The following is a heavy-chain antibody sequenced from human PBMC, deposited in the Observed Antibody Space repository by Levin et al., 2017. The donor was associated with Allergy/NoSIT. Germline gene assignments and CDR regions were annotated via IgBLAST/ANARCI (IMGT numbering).Heavy chain of an antibody. Sequence: TGGSLRLSCAASGFSFSDSSMNWVRQAPGKGLEWVSSISGNSYYIYYADSVKGRFTISRDNVENSLYLQMDSLRVEDTAVYFCTRGGVFTYGYDYWGQGTLLTVSS. CDR1: GFSFSDSS. J-gene: IGHJ4*02. CDR2: ISGNSYYI. D-gene: IGHD5-24*01. V-gene: IGHV3-21*01. CDR3: TRGGVFTYGYDY.